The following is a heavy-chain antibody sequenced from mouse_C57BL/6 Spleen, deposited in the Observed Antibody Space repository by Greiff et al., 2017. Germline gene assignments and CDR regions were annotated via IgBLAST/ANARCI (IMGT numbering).Heavy chain of an antibody. Sequence: EVQLQESGGGLVQPKGSLKLSCAASGFSFNTYAMNWVRQAPGKGLEWVARIRSKSNNYATYYADSVKDRFTISRDASESMLYLQMNNLKTEDTAMYYWVRHQVSPYYGSRGGYFDVWGTGTTVTVSS. D-gene: IGHD1-1*01. CDR1: GFSFNTYA. V-gene: IGHV10-1*01. CDR2: IRSKSNNYAT. J-gene: IGHJ1*03. CDR3: VRHQVSPYYGSRGGYFDV.